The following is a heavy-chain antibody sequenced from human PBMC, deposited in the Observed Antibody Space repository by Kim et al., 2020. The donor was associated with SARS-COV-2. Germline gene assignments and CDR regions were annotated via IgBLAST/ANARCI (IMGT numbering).Heavy chain of an antibody. CDR2: IIPIFGTA. D-gene: IGHD3-22*01. CDR3: ARAEYYYDSSGPLGWFDP. Sequence: SVKVSCKASGGTFSSYAISWVRQAPGQGLEWMGGIIPIFGTANYAQKFQGRVTITADESTSTAYMELSSLRSEDTAVYYCARAEYYYDSSGPLGWFDPWGQGTLVTVSS. V-gene: IGHV1-69*13. CDR1: GGTFSSYA. J-gene: IGHJ5*02.